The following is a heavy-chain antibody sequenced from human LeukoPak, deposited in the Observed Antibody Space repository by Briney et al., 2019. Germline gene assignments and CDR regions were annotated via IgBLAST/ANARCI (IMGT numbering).Heavy chain of an antibody. CDR3: AKDLGTAVAGFYY. V-gene: IGHV3-23*01. D-gene: IGHD6-19*01. J-gene: IGHJ4*02. CDR1: GFTLSTYG. CDR2: ITGTGGST. Sequence: PGASLRLSCAASGFTLSTYGVSWVRQPPGKGLEWVSGITGTGGSTYYADSVKGRFTVSRDTSKNTLYLQMNTLRAEDTAIYYCAKDLGTAVAGFYYWGQGTLVTVSS.